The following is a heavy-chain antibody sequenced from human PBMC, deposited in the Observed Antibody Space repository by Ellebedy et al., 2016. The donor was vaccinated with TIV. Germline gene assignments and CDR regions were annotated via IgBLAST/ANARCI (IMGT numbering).Heavy chain of an antibody. V-gene: IGHV3-23*01. CDR3: AFQTGGAVY. J-gene: IGHJ4*02. Sequence: GESLKISCAASGFTFSSYAMSWVRQAPGKGLEWVSAISGSGGSTNYADSVKGRFTISRDNAKNTLYLQMNSLRAEDTAVYYFAFQTGGAVYWGPGTLVTVSS. CDR2: ISGSGGST. D-gene: IGHD2-21*01. CDR1: GFTFSSYA.